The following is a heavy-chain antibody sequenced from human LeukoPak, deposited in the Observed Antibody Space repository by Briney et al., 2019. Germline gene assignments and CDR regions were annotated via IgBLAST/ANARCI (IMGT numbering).Heavy chain of an antibody. Sequence: ASETLSLTCTVSGGSISSYYWSWIRQPPGKGLEWIGYIYYSGSTNYNPSLKSRVTISVDTSKNQFSLKLSSVTAAGTAVYYCARLHSSSSDSFDIWGQGTMVTVSS. CDR3: ARLHSSSSDSFDI. CDR1: GGSISSYY. J-gene: IGHJ3*02. V-gene: IGHV4-59*08. D-gene: IGHD6-6*01. CDR2: IYYSGST.